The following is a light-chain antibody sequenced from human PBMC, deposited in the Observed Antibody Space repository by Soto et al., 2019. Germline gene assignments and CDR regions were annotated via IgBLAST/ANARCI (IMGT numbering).Light chain of an antibody. V-gene: IGLV2-23*01. CDR1: SSDVGSYDL. Sequence: QSVLTQPASVSGSPGQSITIPCTGTSSDVGSYDLVSWYQHHPGKAPKLMINEGSKRASGASYRFSGSKSGNTASLTISGLQAEDEAEYYCCSYAGSTTWVFGGGTKLTVL. CDR3: CSYAGSTTWV. CDR2: EGS. J-gene: IGLJ2*01.